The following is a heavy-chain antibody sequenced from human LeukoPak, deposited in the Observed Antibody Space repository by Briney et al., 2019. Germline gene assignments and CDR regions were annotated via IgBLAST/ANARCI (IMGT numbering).Heavy chain of an antibody. J-gene: IGHJ4*02. D-gene: IGHD3-3*01. V-gene: IGHV3-23*01. CDR1: GFTFSNFA. CDR2: ISASGGST. Sequence: GGSLRLSCAASGFTFSNFAMSWVRQAPGKGLEWVSVISASGGSTYYADSVKGRFTISRDNSKNTLYLQMNSLRAEDTAVYYCAKDKVTIFGVVYFNWGQGTLVTVSS. CDR3: AKDKVTIFGVVYFN.